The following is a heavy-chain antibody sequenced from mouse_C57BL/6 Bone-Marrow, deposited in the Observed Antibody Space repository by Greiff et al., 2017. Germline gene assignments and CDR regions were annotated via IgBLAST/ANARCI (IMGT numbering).Heavy chain of an antibody. Sequence: QVQLQQPGAELVMPGASVKLSCKASGYTFPSYWLHWVKQRPGQGLEWIGEIDPSDSYTNYNQKFKGKSTLTVDKSSSTAYMQLSSLTSEDSAVYYCARKGLTTLYYFDYWGQGTTLTVSS. CDR3: ARKGLTTLYYFDY. CDR1: GYTFPSYW. CDR2: IDPSDSYT. J-gene: IGHJ2*01. D-gene: IGHD1-1*01. V-gene: IGHV1-69*01.